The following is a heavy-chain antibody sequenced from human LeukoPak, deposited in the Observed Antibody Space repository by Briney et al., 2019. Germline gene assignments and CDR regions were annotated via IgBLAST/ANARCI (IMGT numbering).Heavy chain of an antibody. D-gene: IGHD2-15*01. CDR3: ARGEGYCSGGSCYEYYYYYYMDV. Sequence: ASVKVSCKASGGTFSSYAISWVRQAPGQGLEWMGGIIPIFGTANYAQKFQGRVTITADESTSTAYMELSSLRSEDTAVYYCARGEGYCSGGSCYEYYYYYYMDVWGKGTTVTVSS. CDR1: GGTFSSYA. CDR2: IIPIFGTA. V-gene: IGHV1-69*13. J-gene: IGHJ6*03.